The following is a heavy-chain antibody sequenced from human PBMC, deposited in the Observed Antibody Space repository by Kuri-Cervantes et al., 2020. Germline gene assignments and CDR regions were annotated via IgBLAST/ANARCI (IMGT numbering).Heavy chain of an antibody. V-gene: IGHV3-21*01. CDR3: ARVAYNWNDVTLDAFDI. CDR1: GFTFSSYS. J-gene: IGHJ3*02. Sequence: GESLKISCAASGFTFSSYSMNWVRQAPGKGLEWVSSISSSSSYIYYADSVKGRFTISRDNAKNSLYLQMNSLRAEDTAVYYCARVAYNWNDVTLDAFDIWGQGTMVIVSS. D-gene: IGHD1-20*01. CDR2: ISSSSSYI.